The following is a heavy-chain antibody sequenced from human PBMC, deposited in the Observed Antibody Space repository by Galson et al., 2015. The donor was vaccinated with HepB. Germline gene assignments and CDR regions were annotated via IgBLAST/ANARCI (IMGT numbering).Heavy chain of an antibody. V-gene: IGHV1-69*13. J-gene: IGHJ5*02. D-gene: IGHD3-10*01. CDR1: GGTFSSYA. CDR2: IIPIFGTA. CDR3: ARDHPTYYYGSGSPSANNWFDP. Sequence: SVKVSCKASGGTFSSYAISWVRQAPGQGLEWMGGIIPIFGTANYAQKFQGRVTITADESTSTAYMELSSLRSEDTAVYYCARDHPTYYYGSGSPSANNWFDPWGQGTLVTVSS.